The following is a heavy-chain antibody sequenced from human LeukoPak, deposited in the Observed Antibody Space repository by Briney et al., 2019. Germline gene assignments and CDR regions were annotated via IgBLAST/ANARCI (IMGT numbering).Heavy chain of an antibody. J-gene: IGHJ5*02. CDR1: GYRFITSG. Sequence: GASVKVSCRTPGYRFITSGTNWGRQAPGQGLEWRGWINPYNGNTYSAKTFQGRFNTTPDTSTRTVSMELQTLTADDTAIFYGARCQASKFRDFDHWGQVTLITVSS. D-gene: IGHD3-10*01. CDR2: INPYNGNT. V-gene: IGHV1-18*01. CDR3: ARCQASKFRDFDH.